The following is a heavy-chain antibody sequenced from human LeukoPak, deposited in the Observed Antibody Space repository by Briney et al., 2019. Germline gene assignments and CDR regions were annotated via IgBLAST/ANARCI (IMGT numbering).Heavy chain of an antibody. CDR2: IYYSGST. J-gene: IGHJ4*02. D-gene: IGHD2-15*01. Sequence: PSETLSLTCTVSGGSISSSSYYWGWIRQPPGKGLEWIGSIYYSGSTYYNPSLKSRVTISVDTSKNQFSLKLSSVTAADTAVYYCARDSPGYCSGGSCYGYWGQGTLVTVSS. CDR3: ARDSPGYCSGGSCYGY. CDR1: GGSISSSSYY. V-gene: IGHV4-39*07.